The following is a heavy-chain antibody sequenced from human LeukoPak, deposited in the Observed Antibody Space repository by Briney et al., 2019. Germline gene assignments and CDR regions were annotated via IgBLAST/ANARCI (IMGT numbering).Heavy chain of an antibody. CDR3: ARGTQDDYVWGSYRHSWFDP. J-gene: IGHJ5*02. CDR1: GFTFASET. CDR2: ISSSSTYI. Sequence: GGSLRLSCAASGFTFASETMNWVRQAPGKGLEWVSSISSSSTYIYYADSVRGRFTISRDNAKNLIFLQMNSLRVEDTALYYCARGTQDDYVWGSYRHSWFDPWGQGILVTVSP. V-gene: IGHV3-21*01. D-gene: IGHD3-16*02.